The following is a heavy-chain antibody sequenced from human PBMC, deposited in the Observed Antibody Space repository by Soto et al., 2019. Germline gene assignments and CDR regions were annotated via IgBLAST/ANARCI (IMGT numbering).Heavy chain of an antibody. CDR2: ITFSGNTV. Sequence: LRLSCAASGFTFSDSYMSWIRQAPGKGLEWISYITFSGNTVYYADSLKGRFTISRDNAKNSLYLQMNRLRAEDTAVYYCARVSWREKYGMDVWGQGTTVTVSS. CDR3: ARVSWREKYGMDV. CDR1: GFTFSDSY. J-gene: IGHJ6*02. V-gene: IGHV3-11*01.